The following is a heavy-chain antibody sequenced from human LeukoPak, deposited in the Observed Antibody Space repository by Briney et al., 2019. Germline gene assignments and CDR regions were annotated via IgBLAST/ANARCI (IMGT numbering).Heavy chain of an antibody. CDR2: IGASGGAT. D-gene: IGHD2-2*01. CDR1: GFTFRNYA. V-gene: IGHV3-23*01. Sequence: GGSLRLSCEASGFTFRNYAMSWVRQAPGKGLEWISGIGASGGATYKADSVKGRFTISRDNSKNIMYLQMNSLSVDDTAVYYCAKDKCGGTTSCYSDYWGQATLVTVSS. J-gene: IGHJ4*02. CDR3: AKDKCGGTTSCYSDY.